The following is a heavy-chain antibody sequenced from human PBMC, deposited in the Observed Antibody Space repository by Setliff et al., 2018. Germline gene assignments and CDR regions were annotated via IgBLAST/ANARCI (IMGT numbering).Heavy chain of an antibody. CDR2: IYYGGSA. CDR1: GGSFSSYY. D-gene: IGHD3-3*01. V-gene: IGHV4-59*13. CDR3: AHGRKGKSWSFDY. J-gene: IGHJ4*02. Sequence: SETLSLTCTVSGGSFSSYYWRWIRQPPGKGLEWIGFIYYGGSATYNPSLQNRVTISIDTSKNQFSLKLTSVTAADTAVYYCAHGRKGKSWSFDYWGQGTMVTVSS.